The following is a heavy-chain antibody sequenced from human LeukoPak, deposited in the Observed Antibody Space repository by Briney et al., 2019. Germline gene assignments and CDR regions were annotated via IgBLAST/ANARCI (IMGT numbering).Heavy chain of an antibody. CDR1: GYSISSGYY. D-gene: IGHD6-13*01. Sequence: SETLSLTCTVSGYSISSGYYWGWIRQPPGKGLEWIGSIYHSGSTYYNPSLKSRVTMSVDTSKNQFSLKPSSVTAADTAVYYCAGSSSWYMASSFDYWGQGTLVTVSS. CDR3: AGSSSWYMASSFDY. J-gene: IGHJ4*02. V-gene: IGHV4-38-2*02. CDR2: IYHSGST.